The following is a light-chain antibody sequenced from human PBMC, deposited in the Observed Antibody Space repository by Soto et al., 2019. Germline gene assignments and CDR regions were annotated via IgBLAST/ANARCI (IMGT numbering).Light chain of an antibody. CDR2: AAS. V-gene: IGKV1-39*01. CDR1: QSITNY. CDR3: QQSYSTPLT. J-gene: IGKJ4*01. Sequence: DIQMTQSPSSLSASVGDRVTITCRTSQSITNYLSWYQQKPGQAPKLLIYAASTLQSGVPSRFSGSGSGTDFTLTISSLQPEDCATYYCQQSYSTPLTFGGGTKVEIK.